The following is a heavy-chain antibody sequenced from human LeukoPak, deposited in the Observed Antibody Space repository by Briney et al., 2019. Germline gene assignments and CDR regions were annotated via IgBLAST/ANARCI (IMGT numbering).Heavy chain of an antibody. CDR2: ISGSGGST. Sequence: GGSLRLSCAASGFTFSSYAMSWVRQAPGKGLEWVSAISGSGGSTYYADSVKGRFTISRDNTKNSLYLQMNSLRAEDTAVYYCARDYTGGWNDYWGQGTLVIVSS. D-gene: IGHD7-27*01. J-gene: IGHJ4*02. CDR3: ARDYTGGWNDY. V-gene: IGHV3-23*01. CDR1: GFTFSSYA.